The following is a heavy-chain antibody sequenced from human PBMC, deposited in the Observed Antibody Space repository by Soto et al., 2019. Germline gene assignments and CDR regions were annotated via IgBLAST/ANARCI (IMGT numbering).Heavy chain of an antibody. CDR1: GGSISSSSYY. CDR3: ARQTVTSYYHYYMDV. D-gene: IGHD4-4*01. CDR2: IYYSGST. V-gene: IGHV4-39*01. J-gene: IGHJ6*03. Sequence: QLQLQESGPGLVKPSETLSLTCTVSGGSISSSSYYWGWIRQPPGKGLEWIGSIYYSGSTYYNPSLKSRVTISVDTSKNQFSLKLSSVTAADTAVYYCARQTVTSYYHYYMDVWGKGTTVTVSS.